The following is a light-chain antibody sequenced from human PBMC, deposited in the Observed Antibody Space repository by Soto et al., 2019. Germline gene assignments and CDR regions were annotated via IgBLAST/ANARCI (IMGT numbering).Light chain of an antibody. V-gene: IGKV3-20*01. CDR2: GAS. CDR3: QQCGSSPWT. Sequence: EIVLSQSPGTVSLSPGERATLSCRASQSVSSSYLAWYQQKPGQAPRLLIYGASSRATGIPDRFSGSGSGTDFTLTISRLEPEDFAVYYCQQCGSSPWTFGQGTKVDIK. J-gene: IGKJ1*01. CDR1: QSVSSSY.